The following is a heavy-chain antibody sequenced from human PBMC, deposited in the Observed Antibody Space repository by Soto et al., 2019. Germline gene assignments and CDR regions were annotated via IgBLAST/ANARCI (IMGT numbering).Heavy chain of an antibody. CDR3: ASVCGGAFDF. V-gene: IGHV4-59*01. D-gene: IGHD2-21*01. CDR1: GGSISSYY. J-gene: IGHJ3*01. Sequence: QVQLQESGPGLVKPSETLSLTCTVSGGSISSYYWSWIRQPPGKGLEWIGYIYYSGSTNYNPSLKSRVTISVDTAKNQFSLKLSSVTAADTAVYYCASVCGGAFDFWGQGTMVTVSS. CDR2: IYYSGST.